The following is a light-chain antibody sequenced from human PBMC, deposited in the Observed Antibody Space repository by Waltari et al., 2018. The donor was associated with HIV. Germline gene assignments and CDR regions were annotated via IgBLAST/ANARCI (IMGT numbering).Light chain of an antibody. J-gene: IGKJ2*01. Sequence: DIQMTQSPSSLSASVGDRVTIPCRASQNISSYLSWYQQKPGKGPNLLIYAASSLQSGAPSRFSGSGSGTNFTLTISSLQSEDFAVYYCQQYNNWPLYTFGRGTKLEIK. CDR2: AAS. CDR1: QNISSY. V-gene: IGKV1-39*01. CDR3: QQYNNWPLYT.